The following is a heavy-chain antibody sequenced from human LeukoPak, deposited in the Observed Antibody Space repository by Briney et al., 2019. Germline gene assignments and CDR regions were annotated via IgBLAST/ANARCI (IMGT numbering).Heavy chain of an antibody. CDR3: ATDIVVVPAASQESAGNDY. CDR2: MNPNSGNT. J-gene: IGHJ4*02. V-gene: IGHV1-8*01. D-gene: IGHD2-2*01. CDR1: GYTFTSYD. Sequence: ASVKVSCKASGYTFTSYDINWVRQATGQGLEWMGWMNPNSGNTGYAQKFQGRVTMTRNTSISTAYMELSSLRSDDTAVYYCATDIVVVPAASQESAGNDYWGQGTLVTVSS.